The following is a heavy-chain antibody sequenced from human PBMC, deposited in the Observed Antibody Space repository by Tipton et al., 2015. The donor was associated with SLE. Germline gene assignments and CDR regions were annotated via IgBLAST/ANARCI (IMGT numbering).Heavy chain of an antibody. D-gene: IGHD3-16*01. CDR2: FSRITDTA. J-gene: IGHJ4*02. Sequence: SLRLSCAVSGFALSDYGMSWVRQAPGKGLEWVSSFSRITDTASYSDSVKGRFTISRDTSKNTLFLQMNGLRAEDTAVYYCATLGTWQYDFDHWGRGTLVTVSS. CDR1: GFALSDYG. V-gene: IGHV3-23*01. CDR3: ATLGTWQYDFDH.